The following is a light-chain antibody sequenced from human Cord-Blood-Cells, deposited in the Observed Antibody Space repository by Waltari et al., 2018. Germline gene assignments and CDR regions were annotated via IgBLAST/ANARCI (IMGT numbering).Light chain of an antibody. J-gene: IGLJ3*02. CDR3: SSYTSSSTLV. CDR1: SSDVGGYNY. Sequence: QSALTQPASVSGSPGQSITISCPGTSSDVGGYNYVSWYQQHPGKAPKLMIYDVSTRPSGVSKRFSGSKSGNTASLTISGLQAEDEADYYCSSYTSSSTLVFGGGTKLTVL. V-gene: IGLV2-14*01. CDR2: DVS.